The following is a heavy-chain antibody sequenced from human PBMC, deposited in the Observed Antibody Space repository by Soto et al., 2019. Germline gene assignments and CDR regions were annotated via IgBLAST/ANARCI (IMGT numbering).Heavy chain of an antibody. D-gene: IGHD3-10*01. J-gene: IGHJ4*02. Sequence: KPSETLSLTCTVSGDSITNAAYYWGWIRQPPGKGLECIGIIYYSGNTYYSPSLKSRVTMSVDTSKNQFSLKLSSVSAADTSMYYCARVYGSGSYYFDYWGQGTLVTVSS. CDR2: IYYSGNT. CDR1: GDSITNAAYY. CDR3: ARVYGSGSYYFDY. V-gene: IGHV4-39*01.